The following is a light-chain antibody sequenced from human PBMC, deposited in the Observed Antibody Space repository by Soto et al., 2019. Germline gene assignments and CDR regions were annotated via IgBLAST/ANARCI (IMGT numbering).Light chain of an antibody. V-gene: IGLV1-36*01. CDR1: SSNIGNNA. CDR2: FDD. J-gene: IGLJ3*02. CDR3: AAWDDSLNGPV. Sequence: QSVLTQPPSVSAAPRQRVTISCSGSSSNIGNNAVNWYQQVPGKAPKLLIHFDDRVASGISDRFSGSKSGTSASLAISGRQSEEEADDYCAAWDDSLNGPVFGGGTKVTVL.